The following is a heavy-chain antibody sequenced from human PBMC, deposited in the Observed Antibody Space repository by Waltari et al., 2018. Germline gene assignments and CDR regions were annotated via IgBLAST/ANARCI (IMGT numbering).Heavy chain of an antibody. D-gene: IGHD5-18*01. CDR2: INHSGST. CDR1: GGSFSGYY. V-gene: IGHV4-34*01. CDR3: ARAGYSYGYGWFDP. Sequence: QVQLQQWGAGLLKPSETLSLTCAVYGGSFSGYYWSWIRQPPGKGLEWIGEINHSGSTNHNPALKSRVTISVDTSKNQFSLKLSSVTAADTAVYYCARAGYSYGYGWFDPWGQGTLVTVSS. J-gene: IGHJ5*02.